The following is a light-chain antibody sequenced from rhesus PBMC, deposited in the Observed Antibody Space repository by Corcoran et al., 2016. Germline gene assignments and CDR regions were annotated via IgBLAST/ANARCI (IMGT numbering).Light chain of an antibody. J-gene: IGKJ4*01. CDR3: QQYNDLLT. V-gene: IGKV3-40*01. CDR2: RAS. CDR1: QSVGTY. Sequence: EIVMTQSPATLSLSPGETATLSCRASQSVGTYLAWDQQNPGQAPKLLVHRASFRAKGIPERFSGIGSRTDFTLTISSLEPEDVGVYHCQQYNDLLTFGGGTKVEIK.